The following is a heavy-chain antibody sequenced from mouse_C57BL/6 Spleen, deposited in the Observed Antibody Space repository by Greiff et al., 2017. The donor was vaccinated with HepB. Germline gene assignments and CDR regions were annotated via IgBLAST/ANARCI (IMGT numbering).Heavy chain of an antibody. J-gene: IGHJ2*01. V-gene: IGHV5-4*01. CDR3: ARDGNYGYYFDY. Sequence: EVKLVDSGGGLVKPGGSLKLSCAASGFTFSSYAMSWVRQTPEKRLEWVATISDGGSYTYYPDNVKGRFTISRDNAKNNLYLQMSHLKSEDTAMYYCARDGNYGYYFDYWGQGTTLTVSS. D-gene: IGHD2-1*01. CDR1: GFTFSSYA. CDR2: ISDGGSYT.